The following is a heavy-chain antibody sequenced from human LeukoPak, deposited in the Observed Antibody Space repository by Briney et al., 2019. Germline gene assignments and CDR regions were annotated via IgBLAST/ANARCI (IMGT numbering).Heavy chain of an antibody. CDR3: ARKYYYDSSGSDAFDI. Sequence: GGSLRLSCAASGLSVSNNYMSWVRQAPGTGLEWVSVMYSGGSTYYADSVQGRFSISRDSSKNTVDLQMNSLRAEDTAVYYCARKYYYDSSGSDAFDIWGQGTMVTVSS. CDR1: GLSVSNNY. J-gene: IGHJ3*02. CDR2: MYSGGST. V-gene: IGHV3-53*01. D-gene: IGHD3-22*01.